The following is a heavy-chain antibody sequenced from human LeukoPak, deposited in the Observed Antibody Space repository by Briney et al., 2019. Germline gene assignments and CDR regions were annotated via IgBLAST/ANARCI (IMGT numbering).Heavy chain of an antibody. CDR1: EFSVGSNY. Sequence: PGGSLRLSCAASEFSVGSNYMTWVRQAPGKGLEWVSGISPSGDSTYYADSVKGRFTVSRDNSKNTLYLQMNSLRAEDTAVYYCAKLTSGWVVAAFDFWGQGTLVSVSS. CDR2: ISPSGDST. CDR3: AKLTSGWVVAAFDF. V-gene: IGHV3-23*01. D-gene: IGHD5-12*01. J-gene: IGHJ4*02.